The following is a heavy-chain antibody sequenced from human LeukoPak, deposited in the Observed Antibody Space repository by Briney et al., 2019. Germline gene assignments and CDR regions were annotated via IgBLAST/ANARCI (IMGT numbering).Heavy chain of an antibody. Sequence: ASVKVSCKASGYTFTSYGISWVRQAPGQGLEWMGWISAYNGNTNYAQKFQGRVTMTRNTSISTAYMELSSLRSEDTAVYYCARGDCSGGSCYYMWGQGTLVTVSS. D-gene: IGHD2-15*01. CDR3: ARGDCSGGSCYYM. CDR1: GYTFTSYG. V-gene: IGHV1-18*01. CDR2: ISAYNGNT. J-gene: IGHJ4*02.